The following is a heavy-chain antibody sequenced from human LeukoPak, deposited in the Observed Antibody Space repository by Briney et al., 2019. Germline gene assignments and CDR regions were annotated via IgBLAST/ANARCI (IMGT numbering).Heavy chain of an antibody. V-gene: IGHV3-15*01. CDR1: GFTFSNAW. J-gene: IGHJ4*02. CDR2: IKSETDGGTT. CDR3: AKAEMATFDY. Sequence: GGSLRLSCAASGFTFSNAWLSWVRQPPGKGLEWVGRIKSETDGGTTDYAAPVKGRFTISRDDSKNTLYLQMNSLRAEDTAVYYCAKAEMATFDYWGQGTLVTVSS. D-gene: IGHD5-24*01.